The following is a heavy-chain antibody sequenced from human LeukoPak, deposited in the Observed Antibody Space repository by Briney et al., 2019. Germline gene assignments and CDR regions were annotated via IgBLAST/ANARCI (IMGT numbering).Heavy chain of an antibody. CDR3: ARAAAGSSWYYYFDY. Sequence: ASVKVSCKASGGTFSSYAISWVRQATGQGLEWMGWMNPNSGNTGYAQKFQGRVTITRNTSISTAYMELSSLRSEDTAVYYCARAAAGSSWYYYFDYWGQGTLVTVSS. CDR1: GGTFSSYA. D-gene: IGHD6-13*01. CDR2: MNPNSGNT. V-gene: IGHV1-8*03. J-gene: IGHJ4*02.